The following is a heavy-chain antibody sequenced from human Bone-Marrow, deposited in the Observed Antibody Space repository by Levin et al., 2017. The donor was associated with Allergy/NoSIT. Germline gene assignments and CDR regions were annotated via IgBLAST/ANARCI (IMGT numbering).Heavy chain of an antibody. CDR2: IFPADSDT. V-gene: IGHV5-51*01. D-gene: IGHD6-13*01. J-gene: IGHJ4*02. Sequence: GESLKISCQGSGYNFNSYWIGWVRQTPGKGLEWMGIIFPADSDTRYSPSFQGQVTISVDKSINTAYLQWNSLRASDTAMYYCARRHSSNYYYFDYWGQGTLVTVSS. CDR1: GYNFNSYW. CDR3: ARRHSSNYYYFDY.